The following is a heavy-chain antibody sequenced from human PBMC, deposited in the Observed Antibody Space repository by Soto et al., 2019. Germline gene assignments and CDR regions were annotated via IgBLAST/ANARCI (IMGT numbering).Heavy chain of an antibody. J-gene: IGHJ4*02. CDR2: IYYSGST. D-gene: IGHD6-13*01. CDR1: GGSFSGCY. Sequence: SEILSLTCAVYGGSFSGCYWSWIRQPPGKGLEWIGYIYYSGSTNYNPSLKSRVTISVDTSKNQFSLKLSSVTAADTAVYYCARGYDYEYSSSLHFDYWGQGTLVTVSS. CDR3: ARGYDYEYSSSLHFDY. V-gene: IGHV4-59*01.